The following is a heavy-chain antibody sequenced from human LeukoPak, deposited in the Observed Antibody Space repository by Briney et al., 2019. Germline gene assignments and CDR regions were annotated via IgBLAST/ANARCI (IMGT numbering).Heavy chain of an antibody. D-gene: IGHD6-13*01. Sequence: GGSLRLSCGASGFIFRNNAMSWVRQAPGKGLERVSVISDSGGSTYYADSVKGRFTISRDNSKNTLYLQMNGLRAEDTAVYYCAKKLMGGAAAVGNYFDYWGQGTLVTVSS. J-gene: IGHJ4*02. V-gene: IGHV3-23*01. CDR3: AKKLMGGAAAVGNYFDY. CDR2: ISDSGGST. CDR1: GFIFRNNA.